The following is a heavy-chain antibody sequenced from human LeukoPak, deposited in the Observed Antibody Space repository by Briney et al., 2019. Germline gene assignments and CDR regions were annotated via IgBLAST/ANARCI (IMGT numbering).Heavy chain of an antibody. CDR2: FDPKDGDT. CDR3: AKPHANRGTRYMYYGGNSAVDY. Sequence: ASVKVSCKVSGYTLTELSVHWVRQAPGKGLEWMGNFDPKDGDTIYAQRFQGRVTMAEDTSTHTAYMELSSLRSEDTAVYYCAKPHANRGTRYMYYGGNSAVDYWGQGTLVTVSS. CDR1: GYTLTELS. V-gene: IGHV1-24*01. D-gene: IGHD4-23*01. J-gene: IGHJ4*02.